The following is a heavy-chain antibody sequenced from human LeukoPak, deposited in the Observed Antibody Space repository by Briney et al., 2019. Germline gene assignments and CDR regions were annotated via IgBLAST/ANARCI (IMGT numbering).Heavy chain of an antibody. J-gene: IGHJ4*02. CDR3: ARGLGDLGDY. CDR1: GGTFSSYA. V-gene: IGHV1-69*05. Sequence: SVKDSCKASGGTFSSYAISWVRQAPGQGLEWMGRIIPIFGTANYAQKFQGRLTITTDESTSTAYMELSSLRSEDTAVYYCARGLGDLGDYWGQGTLVTVSS. D-gene: IGHD1-26*01. CDR2: IIPIFGTA.